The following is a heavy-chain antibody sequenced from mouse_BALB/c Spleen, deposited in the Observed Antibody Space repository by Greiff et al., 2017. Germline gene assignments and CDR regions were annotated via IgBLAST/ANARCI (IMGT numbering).Heavy chain of an antibody. Sequence: EVKLVESGGGLVQPGGSMKLSCVASGFTFSNYWMNWVRQSPEKGLEWVAEIRLKSNNYATHYAESVKGRFTISRDDSKSSVYLQMNNLRAEDTGIYYCTRGVYYRYDGDWYFDVWGAGTTVTVSS. CDR1: GFTFSNYW. CDR2: IRLKSNNYAT. V-gene: IGHV6-6*02. CDR3: TRGVYYRYDGDWYFDV. D-gene: IGHD2-14*01. J-gene: IGHJ1*01.